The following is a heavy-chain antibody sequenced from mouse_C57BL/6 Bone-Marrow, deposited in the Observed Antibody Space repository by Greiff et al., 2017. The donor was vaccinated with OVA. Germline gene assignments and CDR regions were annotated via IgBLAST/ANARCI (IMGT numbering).Heavy chain of an antibody. CDR1: GFNIKDDY. J-gene: IGHJ3*01. Sequence: EVQVVESGAELVRPGASVKLSCTASGFNIKDDYMHWVKQRPEQGLEWIGWIDPENGDTEYASKFQGKATITADTSSNTAYLQLSSLTSEDTAVYYCTRGDPFAYWGQGTLVTVSA. CDR2: IDPENGDT. CDR3: TRGDPFAY. V-gene: IGHV14-4*01. D-gene: IGHD2-13*01.